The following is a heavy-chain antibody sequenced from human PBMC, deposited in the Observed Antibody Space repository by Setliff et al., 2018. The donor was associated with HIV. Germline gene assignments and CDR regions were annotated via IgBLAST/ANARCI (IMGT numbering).Heavy chain of an antibody. J-gene: IGHJ6*02. Sequence: PSETLSLTCTVSGGSISNYYWSWIRQPPGKGLEWIGYIYTSGSTNYNPSLKSRVTISVDTSKNQFSLKLSSVTAADTAVYYWARTFGDLKHYNYYYTIDVWGQGTTVTVSS. D-gene: IGHD3-10*01. CDR3: ARTFGDLKHYNYYYTIDV. V-gene: IGHV4-4*09. CDR1: GGSISNYY. CDR2: IYTSGST.